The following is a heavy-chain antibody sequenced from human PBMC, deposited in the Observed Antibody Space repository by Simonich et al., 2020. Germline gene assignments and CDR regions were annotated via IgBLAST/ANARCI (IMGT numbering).Heavy chain of an antibody. Sequence: EVQLVESGGGLVQPGRSLRLSCAASGFTFDDYAMHWVRQAPGKGLEGVSGISWNRGSIGYADSVKGRFTISRDNAKNSLYLQMNSLRAEDTALYYCAKDGGYCTNGVCYYFDYWGQGTLVTVSS. CDR3: AKDGGYCTNGVCYYFDY. CDR2: ISWNRGSI. J-gene: IGHJ4*02. D-gene: IGHD2-8*01. CDR1: GFTFDDYA. V-gene: IGHV3-9*01.